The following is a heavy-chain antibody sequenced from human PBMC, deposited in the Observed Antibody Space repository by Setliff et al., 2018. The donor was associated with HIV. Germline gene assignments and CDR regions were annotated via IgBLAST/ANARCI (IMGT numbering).Heavy chain of an antibody. D-gene: IGHD5-12*01. CDR3: ARGTGYSGYDSSDAFDI. CDR2: IKQDGSEK. V-gene: IGHV3-7*01. Sequence: PGGSLRLSCAASGFTFSSYAMSWVRQAPGKGLEWVANIKQDGSEKYYVDSVKGRFTISRDNAKNSLYLQMNSLRADDTAVYYCARGTGYSGYDSSDAFDIWGQGTMVTVSS. J-gene: IGHJ3*02. CDR1: GFTFSSYA.